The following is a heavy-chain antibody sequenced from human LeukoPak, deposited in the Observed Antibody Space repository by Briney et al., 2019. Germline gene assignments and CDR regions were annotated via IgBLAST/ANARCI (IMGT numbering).Heavy chain of an antibody. CDR3: ARLSPLIYFDY. CDR1: GFTFSSYA. D-gene: IGHD2-8*01. J-gene: IGHJ4*02. CDR2: ISYDGSNK. V-gene: IGHV3-30*04. Sequence: GGSLRLSCAASGFTFSSYAMHWVRQAPGKGLEWVAVISYDGSNKYYADSVKGRFTISRDNSKNTLYLQMNSLRAEDTAVYYCARLSPLIYFDYWGQGTLVTVSS.